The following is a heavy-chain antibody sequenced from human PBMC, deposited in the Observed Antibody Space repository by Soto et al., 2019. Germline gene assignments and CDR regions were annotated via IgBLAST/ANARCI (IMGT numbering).Heavy chain of an antibody. CDR2: VYTSGYS. V-gene: IGHV4-4*07. J-gene: IGHJ5*02. Sequence: VQLQESGPGLVKPSETLSLICTVSGGSISSDYLSWIRQPAGKGLEWIGRVYTSGYSNSNPSLKSRVTMSVDTSNKQFSLNLSSVTAADTAVYYCAREPTTAGTVNGFDPWGQGTLVTVSS. D-gene: IGHD6-13*01. CDR1: GGSISSDY. CDR3: AREPTTAGTVNGFDP.